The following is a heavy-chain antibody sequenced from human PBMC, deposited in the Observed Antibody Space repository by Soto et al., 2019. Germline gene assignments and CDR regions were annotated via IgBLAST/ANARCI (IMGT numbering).Heavy chain of an antibody. J-gene: IGHJ5*02. V-gene: IGHV4-59*01. CDR3: ARDRDGYYDILTGYSPFGWFDP. CDR2: IYYSGST. CDR1: GGSISSYY. Sequence: ETLSLTCTVSGGSISSYYWSWIRQPPGKGLEWIGYIYYSGSTNYNPSLKSRVTISVDTSKNQFSLKLSSVTAADTAVYYCARDRDGYYDILTGYSPFGWFDPWGQGTLVTVSS. D-gene: IGHD3-9*01.